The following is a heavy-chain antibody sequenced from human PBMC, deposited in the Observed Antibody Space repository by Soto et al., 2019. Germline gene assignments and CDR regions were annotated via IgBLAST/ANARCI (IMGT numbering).Heavy chain of an antibody. D-gene: IGHD1-20*01. Sequence: QVQLVESGGGVVQPGRSLRLSCAASGFTFSTHAMHWVRQAPGKGLECVAIVSFDGSNKYYADSVKGRFTISRDNSTNTLYLQMSGLTPEDTAVYYCARDPTGITTTGGGRIDHWGQGTLVTVSS. CDR1: GFTFSTHA. J-gene: IGHJ4*02. CDR2: VSFDGSNK. CDR3: ARDPTGITTTGGGRIDH. V-gene: IGHV3-30-3*01.